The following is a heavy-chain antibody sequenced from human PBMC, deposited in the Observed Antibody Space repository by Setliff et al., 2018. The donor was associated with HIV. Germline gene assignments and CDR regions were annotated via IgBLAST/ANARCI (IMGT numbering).Heavy chain of an antibody. J-gene: IGHJ3*02. CDR1: GGSISTYY. D-gene: IGHD5-18*01. Sequence: SETLSLTCTVPGGSISTYYWSWIRQSPGKGLEWIGYIYYSGSTKYNPSLKSRLTISVDTSKNQCSLKLRSVTAADTAFYYCARGVTHPPPFGAFDIWGLGTLVTVSS. CDR3: ARGVTHPPPFGAFDI. CDR2: IYYSGST. V-gene: IGHV4-59*01.